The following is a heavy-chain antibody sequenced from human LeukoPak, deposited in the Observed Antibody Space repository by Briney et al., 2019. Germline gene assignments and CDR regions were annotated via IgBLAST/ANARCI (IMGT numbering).Heavy chain of an antibody. Sequence: PSETLSLPCTVSGGSITGYYWSWIRQPPGKGLEWIGYIFYNGETSYNPSLKTRVSISLDTSNNQFSLNLISVTAADTAVYYCARGASEYCSGGSCYWFDPWGQGTLVTVSS. D-gene: IGHD2-15*01. CDR3: ARGASEYCSGGSCYWFDP. V-gene: IGHV4-59*01. CDR1: GGSITGYY. CDR2: IFYNGET. J-gene: IGHJ5*02.